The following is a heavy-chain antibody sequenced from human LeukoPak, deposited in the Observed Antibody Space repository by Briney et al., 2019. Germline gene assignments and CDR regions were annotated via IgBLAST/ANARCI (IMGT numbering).Heavy chain of an antibody. D-gene: IGHD6-13*01. CDR2: IYYSGST. V-gene: IGHV4-59*01. J-gene: IGHJ5*02. Sequence: SETLSLTCTVSGGSISSYYWSWIRQPPGKGLEWIGYIYYSGSTNYNPSLKSRVTISVDTSKNQFSLKLSSVTAAGTAVYYCARLYSSSWGWFDPWGQGTLVTVSS. CDR3: ARLYSSSWGWFDP. CDR1: GGSISSYY.